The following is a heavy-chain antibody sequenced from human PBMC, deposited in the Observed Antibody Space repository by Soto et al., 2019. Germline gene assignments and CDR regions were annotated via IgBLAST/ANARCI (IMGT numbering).Heavy chain of an antibody. CDR2: IYYSGST. D-gene: IGHD6-19*01. Sequence: PSETLSLTCTVSGCSISSYYWSWIRQPPGKGLEWIGYIYYSGSTNYNPSLKSRVTISVDTSKNQFSLKLSSVTAADTAVYYCARAIAVAANYYYYGMDVWGQGTTVTVSS. CDR3: ARAIAVAANYYYYGMDV. V-gene: IGHV4-59*01. J-gene: IGHJ6*02. CDR1: GCSISSYY.